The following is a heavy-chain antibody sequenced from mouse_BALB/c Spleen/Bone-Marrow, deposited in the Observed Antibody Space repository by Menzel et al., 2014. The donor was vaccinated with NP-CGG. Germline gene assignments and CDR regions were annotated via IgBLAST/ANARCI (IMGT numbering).Heavy chain of an antibody. D-gene: IGHD2-4*01. CDR1: GFTFSSYG. CDR3: ARQTYYDYDGYFDY. Sequence: EVKLVESGGDLVKPGGSRKLSCAASGFTFSSYGMSWVRQTPDKRLEWVATISSGGSYTYYPDSVKGRFTISRDNAKNTLYLQMSSLKSEDTAMYYCARQTYYDYDGYFDYWGQGTTLTVSS. J-gene: IGHJ2*01. CDR2: ISSGGSYT. V-gene: IGHV5-6*01.